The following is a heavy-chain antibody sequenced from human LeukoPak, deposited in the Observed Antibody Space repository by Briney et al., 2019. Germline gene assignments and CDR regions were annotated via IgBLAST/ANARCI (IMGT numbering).Heavy chain of an antibody. V-gene: IGHV3-23*01. CDR3: AKQPFWSAYSGAFDI. Sequence: GGSLRLSCAASGFTFSSYAMSWVRQAPGKGLEWVSAISGSGGGTYFADSVKGRFTISRDNSKNTLYLQMNSLRAEDTAVYYCAKQPFWSAYSGAFDIWGLGTVVTVSS. CDR2: ISGSGGGT. CDR1: GFTFSSYA. J-gene: IGHJ3*02. D-gene: IGHD3-3*02.